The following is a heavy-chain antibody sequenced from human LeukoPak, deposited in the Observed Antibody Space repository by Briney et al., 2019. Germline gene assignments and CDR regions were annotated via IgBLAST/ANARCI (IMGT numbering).Heavy chain of an antibody. V-gene: IGHV3-74*01. Sequence: GGSLRLFCAASGFTFSCYWMHWVRQAPGKWLVWVSRINSDGSSTSYADSVKGRFTISRDNSKNTLYLQMNSLRAEDTAVYYCAKDLFYGVYGVDYWGQGTLVTVSS. CDR3: AKDLFYGVYGVDY. J-gene: IGHJ4*02. D-gene: IGHD4-17*01. CDR2: INSDGSST. CDR1: GFTFSCYW.